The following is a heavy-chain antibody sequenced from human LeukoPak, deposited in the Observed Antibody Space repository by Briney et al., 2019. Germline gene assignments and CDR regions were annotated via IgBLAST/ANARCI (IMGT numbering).Heavy chain of an antibody. CDR2: ISYDGSNK. V-gene: IGHV3-30*03. CDR3: AYLWQQLADY. J-gene: IGHJ4*02. CDR1: GFTFSSYG. Sequence: PGGSLRLSCAASGFTFSSYGMHWVRQAPGKGLEWVAVISYDGSNKYYADSVKGRFTISRDNSKNTLYLQMNSLRAEDTAVYYCAYLWQQLADYWGQGTLVTVSS. D-gene: IGHD6-13*01.